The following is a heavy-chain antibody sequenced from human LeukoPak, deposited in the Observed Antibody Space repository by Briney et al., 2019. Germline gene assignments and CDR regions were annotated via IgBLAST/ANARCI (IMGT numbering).Heavy chain of an antibody. V-gene: IGHV3-30*18. D-gene: IGHD1-26*01. Sequence: PGGSLRLSCAASGSTFSSYDMHWVRQAPGKGLEWVTVISYDGSNKHYGDSVKGRFTISRDNSKNTLYLKMNSLRAEDTAVYYCAKEGSNGDFDYWGQGTLVTVSS. CDR2: ISYDGSNK. CDR1: GSTFSSYD. J-gene: IGHJ4*02. CDR3: AKEGSNGDFDY.